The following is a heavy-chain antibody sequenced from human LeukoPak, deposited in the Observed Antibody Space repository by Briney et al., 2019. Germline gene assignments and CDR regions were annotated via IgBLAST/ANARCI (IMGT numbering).Heavy chain of an antibody. J-gene: IGHJ4*02. Sequence: ASVKVSCKASGYTFTTYVLSWVQQAPGQGLEWLGWISTYDDNIKYAPSLQRRLTLTTDTSTSTAYMELRRLTSDDTAVYYCARETYSNILTGTDYWGPGTLVTVSS. CDR1: GYTFTTYV. CDR3: ARETYSNILTGTDY. V-gene: IGHV1-18*01. CDR2: ISTYDDNI. D-gene: IGHD3-9*01.